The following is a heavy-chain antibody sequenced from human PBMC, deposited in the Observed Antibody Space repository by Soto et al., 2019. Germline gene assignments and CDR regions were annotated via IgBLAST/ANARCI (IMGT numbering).Heavy chain of an antibody. CDR1: GVSISSGGYY. J-gene: IGHJ4*02. D-gene: IGHD2-21*02. Sequence: SETLSLTCTVSGVSISSGGYYWSWIRQHPGKGLEWIGNIYYSGRTYYNPSLKSRVILSVDTSKNHFSLTLRSVTAADSAMYCCASVIGGDSEYYFDFWGQGALVTVSS. CDR3: ASVIGGDSEYYFDF. V-gene: IGHV4-31*03. CDR2: IYYSGRT.